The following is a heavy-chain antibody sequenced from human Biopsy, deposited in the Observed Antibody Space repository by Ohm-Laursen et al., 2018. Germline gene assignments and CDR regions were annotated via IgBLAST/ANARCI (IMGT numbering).Heavy chain of an antibody. V-gene: IGHV1-69*13. Sequence: SVKVSCKASGGTFINYAISWVRQAPGQGLGWMGGIIPMFGTANYAQMFQGRVTIRADESTSTSYMELSSLTIEDTAIYYCARGPHSGSHSCFDYWGRGTLVTVSS. J-gene: IGHJ4*02. D-gene: IGHD1-26*01. CDR2: IIPMFGTA. CDR3: ARGPHSGSHSCFDY. CDR1: GGTFINYA.